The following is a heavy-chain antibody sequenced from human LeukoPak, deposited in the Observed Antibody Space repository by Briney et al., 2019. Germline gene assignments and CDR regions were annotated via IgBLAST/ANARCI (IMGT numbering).Heavy chain of an antibody. J-gene: IGHJ5*02. Sequence: NPSETLSLTCGVHGGTFSGYYWNWIRRPPGKGLEWIGEISHSGSTNYNPSLKSRVTISVDTSNNQFSLKLTSVTAADTAVYYCATSSWNGGGGFDPWGQGTLVTVSS. CDR1: GGTFSGYY. CDR3: ATSSWNGGGGFDP. CDR2: ISHSGST. D-gene: IGHD3-16*01. V-gene: IGHV4-34*08.